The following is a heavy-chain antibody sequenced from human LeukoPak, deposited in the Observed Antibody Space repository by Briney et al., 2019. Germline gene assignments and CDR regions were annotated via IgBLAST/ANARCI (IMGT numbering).Heavy chain of an antibody. V-gene: IGHV3-30-3*01. J-gene: IGHJ4*02. D-gene: IGHD6-19*01. CDR3: ARDIGGSSGWYYFDY. CDR1: GFTLSSYA. Sequence: PGRSLRLSCAASGFTLSSYAMHWVRQAPSKGLEWVAVISYDGSNKYYADSVKGRFTISRDNSKNTLYLQMNSLRAEDTAVYYCARDIGGSSGWYYFDYWGQGTLVTVSS. CDR2: ISYDGSNK.